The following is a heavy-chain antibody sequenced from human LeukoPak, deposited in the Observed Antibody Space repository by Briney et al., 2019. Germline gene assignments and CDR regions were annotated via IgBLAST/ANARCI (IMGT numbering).Heavy chain of an antibody. V-gene: IGHV3-53*01. CDR1: GFTISNYW. D-gene: IGHD4-11*01. J-gene: IGHJ5*02. Sequence: GGSLRLSCVGSGFTISNYWMHWVRQAPGKGLEWVSVIYSGGSSSYADSVKGRFTISRDNSKNTLYLQMNSLRAEDTAVYYCASRATVTTDRFWFDPWGQGTLVTVSS. CDR3: ASRATVTTDRFWFDP. CDR2: IYSGGSS.